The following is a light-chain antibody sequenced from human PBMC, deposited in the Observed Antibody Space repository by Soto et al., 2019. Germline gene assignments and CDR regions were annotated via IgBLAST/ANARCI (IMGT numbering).Light chain of an antibody. J-gene: IGLJ3*02. CDR2: TFA. CDR3: ASWDVSLNAGV. Sequence: QPVLTQPPSASGTPGQRVTISCSGSSSNIGSNAVNWYQQLPGTAPKLLIYTFAQRPSGVPDRFSGSKSGTSASLAISGLQSEDEADYYCASWDVSLNAGVFGGGTKVTVL. V-gene: IGLV1-44*01. CDR1: SSNIGSNA.